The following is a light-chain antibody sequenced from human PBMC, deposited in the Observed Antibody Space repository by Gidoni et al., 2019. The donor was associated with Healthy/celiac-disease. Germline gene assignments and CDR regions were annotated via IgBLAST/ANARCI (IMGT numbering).Light chain of an antibody. Sequence: IQMTQSSSSLSASVGDRVTITCQASQDISNYLNWYQQKPGKAPKLLIYDASNLETGVPSRFSGSGSGTDFTFTISSLQPEDIATYYCQQYDNLPSMTFXQXTRLEIK. CDR3: QQYDNLPSMT. J-gene: IGKJ5*01. V-gene: IGKV1-33*01. CDR1: QDISNY. CDR2: DAS.